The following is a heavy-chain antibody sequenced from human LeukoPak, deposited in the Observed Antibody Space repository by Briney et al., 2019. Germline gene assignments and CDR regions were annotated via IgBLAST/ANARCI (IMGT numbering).Heavy chain of an antibody. J-gene: IGHJ3*02. D-gene: IGHD4-17*01. CDR1: GGSISSYY. CDR3: ARDGVDYGDAFDI. V-gene: IGHV4-59*01. Sequence: SSETLSLTCTVSGGSISSYYWSWIRQPPGKGLEWIGYIYYSGSTNYNPSLKSRVTISVDTSKNQFSLKLSSVTAADTAVYYCARDGVDYGDAFDIWGQGTMVTVSS. CDR2: IYYSGST.